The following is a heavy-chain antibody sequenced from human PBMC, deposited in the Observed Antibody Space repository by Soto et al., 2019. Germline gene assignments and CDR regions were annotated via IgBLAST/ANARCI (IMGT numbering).Heavy chain of an antibody. Sequence: SETLSLTCAVSGGSISSSNWWSWVRQPPGKGLEWIGEIYHSGSTNYNPSLKSRVTISVDKSKNQFSLKLSSVTAADTAVYYCPRAGVLLWFGELSSGWFDPWGQGTLVTVSS. CDR2: IYHSGST. V-gene: IGHV4-4*02. J-gene: IGHJ5*02. D-gene: IGHD3-10*01. CDR1: GGSISSSNW. CDR3: PRAGVLLWFGELSSGWFDP.